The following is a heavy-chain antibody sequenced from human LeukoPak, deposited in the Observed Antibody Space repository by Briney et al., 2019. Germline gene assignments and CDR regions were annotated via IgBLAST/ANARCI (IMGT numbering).Heavy chain of an antibody. D-gene: IGHD4-17*01. CDR2: IYYSGST. CDR3: ASPTPTVTIYY. CDR1: GGSISSSSYY. V-gene: IGHV4-39*01. Sequence: SETLSLTCTVSGGSISSSSYYWGWIRQPPGKGLEWIGSIYYSGSTYYNPSLKSRVTISVDTSKNQFSLKLSSVTAADTAVYYCASPTPTVTIYYWGQGTLVTVSS. J-gene: IGHJ4*02.